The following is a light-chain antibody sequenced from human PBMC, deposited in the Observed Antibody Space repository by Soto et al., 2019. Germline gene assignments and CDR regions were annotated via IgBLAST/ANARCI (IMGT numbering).Light chain of an antibody. Sequence: MVLTRSPASLCVSAGETPSLYCRASQSVSSYLAWYKKKAGQYPRILIYDTSDRDTGIPVRFSGSGSGTDFPLTLRSLQPEDLAVYEGQQRSNWKWPCGPGTQVEIK. CDR3: QQRSNWKWP. CDR2: DTS. CDR1: QSVSSY. J-gene: IGKJ1*01. V-gene: IGKV3-11*01.